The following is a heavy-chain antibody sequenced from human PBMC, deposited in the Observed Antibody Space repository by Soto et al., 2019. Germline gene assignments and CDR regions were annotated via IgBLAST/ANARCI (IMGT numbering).Heavy chain of an antibody. V-gene: IGHV4-31*03. D-gene: IGHD3-3*01. J-gene: IGHJ5*02. CDR3: AREPGFWSGYSGNWFDP. CDR2: IYYSGST. Sequence: PSETLSLTCTVSGGSISSGGYYWSWIRQHPGKGLEWIGYIYYSGSTYYNPSLKSRVTISVDTSKNQFSLKLSSVTAADTAVYYCAREPGFWSGYSGNWFDPWGQGTLVTVSS. CDR1: GGSISSGGYY.